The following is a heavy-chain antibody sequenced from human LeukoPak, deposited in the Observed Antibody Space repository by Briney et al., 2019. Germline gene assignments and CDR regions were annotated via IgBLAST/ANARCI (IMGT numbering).Heavy chain of an antibody. CDR3: ARRRIQLWYRFFYY. CDR2: INPNSGGT. Sequence: ASVKVSCKASGYTFTGYYMHWVRQAPGQGLEWMGRINPNSGGTNYAQKFQGRVTMTRDTSISTAYMELSRLRSDDTAVYYCARRRIQLWYRFFYYWGQGTLVAISS. J-gene: IGHJ4*02. V-gene: IGHV1-2*06. CDR1: GYTFTGYY. D-gene: IGHD5-18*01.